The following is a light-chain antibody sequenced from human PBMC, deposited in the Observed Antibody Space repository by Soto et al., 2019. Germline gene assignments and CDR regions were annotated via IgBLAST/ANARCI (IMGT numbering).Light chain of an antibody. V-gene: IGLV4-69*01. J-gene: IGLJ7*01. CDR2: LNSDGGH. Sequence: QLVLTQSPSASASLGASVKLTCTLSSGHSSYAIAWHQQQPEKRPRHLMKLNSDGGHSKGDGIPDRFSGSSSGAERYLTISSLQSEDEADYYCQTWGTGPAVFGGGTQLTVL. CDR1: SGHSSYA. CDR3: QTWGTGPAV.